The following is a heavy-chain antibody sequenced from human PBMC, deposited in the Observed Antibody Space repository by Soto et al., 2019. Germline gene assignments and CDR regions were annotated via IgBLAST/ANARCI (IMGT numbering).Heavy chain of an antibody. CDR1: GGSISSYY. V-gene: IGHV4-59*01. J-gene: IGHJ6*03. D-gene: IGHD2-15*01. CDR2: IYYSGST. CDR3: ARGIEVFERYCSGGSCYPSSYYYYIDV. Sequence: SETLSLTCTVSGGSISSYYWSWIRQPPGKGLEWIGYIYYSGSTNYNPSLKSRVTISVDTSKNQFSLKLSSVTAADTAVYYCARGIEVFERYCSGGSCYPSSYYYYIDVWGKGTTVTVYS.